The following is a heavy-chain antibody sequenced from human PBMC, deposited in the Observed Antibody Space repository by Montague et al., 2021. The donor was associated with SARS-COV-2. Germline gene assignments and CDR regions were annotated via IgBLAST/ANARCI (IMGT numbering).Heavy chain of an antibody. CDR3: ARWDPQTLTVISLRGKSDNDY. CDR2: INDRGDTNY. D-gene: IGHD4-11*01. V-gene: IGHV4-34*01. Sequence: SETLSLTCAVSGESFSGFFWSCIRQPPGKGLEWIAEINDRGDTNYNYNPSLGSRVTISADTSKNQFSLQLRSVAAADTAVYYCARWDPQTLTVISLRGKSDNDYWGQGTLVTVSS. J-gene: IGHJ4*02. CDR1: GESFSGFF.